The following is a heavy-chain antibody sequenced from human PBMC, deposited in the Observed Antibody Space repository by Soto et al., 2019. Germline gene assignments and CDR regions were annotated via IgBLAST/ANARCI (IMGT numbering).Heavy chain of an antibody. CDR1: GGTFSRYA. CDR2: IIPMFGTP. Sequence: QVQLVQSGAEVKKPGSSVKVSCKASGGTFSRYAIGWVRQAPGQGLEWMGGIIPMFGTPYYAQKFQGRVSISADESTSTAYMELGSLRSEDTAVYYCARQFDYESSGYYYAYWGQGTLDTVSS. CDR3: ARQFDYESSGYYYAY. J-gene: IGHJ4*02. D-gene: IGHD3-22*01. V-gene: IGHV1-69*01.